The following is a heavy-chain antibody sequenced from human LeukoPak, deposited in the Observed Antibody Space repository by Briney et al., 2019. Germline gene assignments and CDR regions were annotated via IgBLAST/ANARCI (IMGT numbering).Heavy chain of an antibody. CDR3: PTGGPQPSCDLLTLYQGPLYYFAF. V-gene: IGHV4-34*01. CDR2: INHSGST. Sequence: SETLSLTCAVYGGSFSGYYWSWIRQPPGKGLEWIGEINHSGSTKYNPSLKRRVTISVDTSYPHFSLKLRPLTASATSVYSSPTGGPQPSCDLLTLYQGPLYYFAFWGQGTLVTVSS. D-gene: IGHD3-9*01. J-gene: IGHJ4*02. CDR1: GGSFSGYY.